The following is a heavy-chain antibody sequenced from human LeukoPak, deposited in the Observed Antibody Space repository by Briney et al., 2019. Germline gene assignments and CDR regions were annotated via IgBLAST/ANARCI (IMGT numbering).Heavy chain of an antibody. J-gene: IGHJ4*02. D-gene: IGHD5-12*01. V-gene: IGHV5-51*01. CDR1: GSTFTNFW. CDR3: ARVAPIKIFDF. CDR2: IHPDDSDT. Sequence: AGESLKITCKGSGSTFTNFWLGWVRQLPGRGLERMGIIHPDDSDTSDSPSFKGRATISADKSITTAYLHWTILNAADNAVYYCARVAPIKIFDFWGPGTLVTVSS.